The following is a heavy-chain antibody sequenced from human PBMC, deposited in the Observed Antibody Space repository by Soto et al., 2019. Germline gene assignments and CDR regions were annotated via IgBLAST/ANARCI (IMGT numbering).Heavy chain of an antibody. V-gene: IGHV4-39*01. CDR2: VYYSGST. CDR1: GGSISSSSYY. Sequence: PSETLSLTCTVSGGSISSSSYYWGWIRQPPGKGLEWIGSVYYSGSTYYNPSLKSRVTISVDTSKNQFSLNLSSVTAADTAVYYCETSSGGSDSWGQGTLVTVSS. CDR3: ETSSGGSDS. J-gene: IGHJ4*02. D-gene: IGHD6-19*01.